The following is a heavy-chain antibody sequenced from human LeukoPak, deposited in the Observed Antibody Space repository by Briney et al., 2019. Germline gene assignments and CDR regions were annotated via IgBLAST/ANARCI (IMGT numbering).Heavy chain of an antibody. D-gene: IGHD5-12*01. CDR3: GRVKEASAFDI. V-gene: IGHV3-21*01. CDR2: VSSSGRHM. CDR1: GFTFSNYA. Sequence: PGGTLRLSCAASGFTFSNYAMNWVRQAPGKGLEWVSSVSSSGRHMYYADSVKGRFTISRDNAKNSLYLQMNSLRAEDTAVYYCGRVKEASAFDIWGQGTMVTVSS. J-gene: IGHJ3*02.